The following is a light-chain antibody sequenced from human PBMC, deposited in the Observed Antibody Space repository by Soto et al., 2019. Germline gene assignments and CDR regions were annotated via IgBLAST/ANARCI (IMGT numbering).Light chain of an antibody. J-gene: IGKJ1*01. CDR2: VAS. CDR1: HGISSY. Sequence: AMRMTQSPSSFSASTADRFIITCRASHGISSYSAWYQQNPAKAPKLLIYVASTLQSGVQSRFSGSGSGTDFTLTISCLQSEDFATYSCQQYYSYPPTFGQGTKVDI. CDR3: QQYYSYPPT. V-gene: IGKV1-8*01.